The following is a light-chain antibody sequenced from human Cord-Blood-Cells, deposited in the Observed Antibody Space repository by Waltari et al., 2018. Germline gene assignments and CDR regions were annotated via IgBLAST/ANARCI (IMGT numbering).Light chain of an antibody. V-gene: IGKV3-15*01. CDR3: QQYNNWPPRT. Sequence: EIVMTQSPATLSVSAGERATLSCRASQCVSSNLAWYQQRPGQAPRLLIYGASTRATGIPATFSGIESGKEFTLTSSTLQSEDFAVDYCQQYNNWPPRTFGGGTKVAIK. J-gene: IGKJ4*01. CDR2: GAS. CDR1: QCVSSN.